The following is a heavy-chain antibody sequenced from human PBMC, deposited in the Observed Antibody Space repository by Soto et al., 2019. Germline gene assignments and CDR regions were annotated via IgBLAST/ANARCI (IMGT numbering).Heavy chain of an antibody. D-gene: IGHD6-13*01. CDR2: ISYDGSNK. Sequence: GGSLRLSCAASGFTFSSYGMHLVRQAPGKGLEWVAVISYDGSNKYYADSVKGRFTISRDNSKNTLYLQMNSLRAEDTAVYYCAKESPDIIPPSRVGIAAAGLDYWGQGTLVTVSS. CDR1: GFTFSSYG. CDR3: AKESPDIIPPSRVGIAAAGLDY. J-gene: IGHJ4*02. V-gene: IGHV3-30*18.